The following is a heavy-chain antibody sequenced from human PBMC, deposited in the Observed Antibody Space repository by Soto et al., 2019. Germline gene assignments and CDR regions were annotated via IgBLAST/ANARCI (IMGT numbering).Heavy chain of an antibody. J-gene: IGHJ6*02. CDR1: GGSISSSNW. CDR3: AGMNGYYGMDV. V-gene: IGHV4-4*02. Sequence: SETLSLTCAVSGGSISSSNWWSWVRPPPGKGLGWIGEIYHSGSTNYKPSLKSRVTISVDKSKNKFSLKLSTVTAADTAVYYCAGMNGYYGMDVWGQGTTVTVSS. D-gene: IGHD1-1*01. CDR2: IYHSGST.